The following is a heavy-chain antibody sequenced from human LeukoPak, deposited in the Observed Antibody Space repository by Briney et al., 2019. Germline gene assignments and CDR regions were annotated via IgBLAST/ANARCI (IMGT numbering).Heavy chain of an antibody. J-gene: IGHJ4*02. CDR2: IYSGGST. D-gene: IGHD3-10*01. CDR1: GFTVSSNY. Sequence: PGGSLRLSCAASGFTVSSNYMSWVRQAPGKGLEWVSVIYSGGSTYYADSVKGRFTISRDNSKNTLYLQMSSLRAEDTAVYYCARDRGPYYYGSGSQPFDYWGQGTLVTVSS. V-gene: IGHV3-53*01. CDR3: ARDRGPYYYGSGSQPFDY.